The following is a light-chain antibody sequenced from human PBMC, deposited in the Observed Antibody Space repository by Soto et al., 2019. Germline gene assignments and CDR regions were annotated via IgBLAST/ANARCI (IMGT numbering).Light chain of an antibody. Sequence: IVLTQSPGTLSLSPADRATLSCRASQSINIKYLAWYQQKPGQAPRLLIYGASSRATGIPDRFSGSGSGTDLTLTISRLEPEDFAVYYCQHYSSSPLSWTFGQGTKVELK. CDR3: QHYSSSPLSWT. J-gene: IGKJ1*01. V-gene: IGKV3-20*01. CDR1: QSINIKY. CDR2: GAS.